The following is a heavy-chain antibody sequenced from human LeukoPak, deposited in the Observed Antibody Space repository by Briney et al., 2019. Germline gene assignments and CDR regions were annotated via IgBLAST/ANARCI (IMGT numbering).Heavy chain of an antibody. D-gene: IGHD3-9*01. CDR2: ISSSSSYI. CDR3: ARDPLRYFDWSNAHYFDY. Sequence: KTGGSLRLSCVASGFTFSSYWMNWVRQAPGKGLEWVSSISSSSSYIYYADSVKGRFTISRDNAKNSLYLQMNSLRAEDTAVYYCARDPLRYFDWSNAHYFDYWGQGTLVTVSS. J-gene: IGHJ4*02. V-gene: IGHV3-21*01. CDR1: GFTFSSYW.